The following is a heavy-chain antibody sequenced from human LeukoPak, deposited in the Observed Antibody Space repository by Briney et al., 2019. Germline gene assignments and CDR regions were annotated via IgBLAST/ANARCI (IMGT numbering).Heavy chain of an antibody. CDR1: GGSISSGGYY. Sequence: PSQTLSLTCTVSGGSISSGGYYWSWIRQHPGRGLEWIGYIYYSGSTYYNPSLKSRVTISVDTSKNQFSLKLSSVTAADTAVYYCARVRTESLQYAFDIWGQGTMVTVSS. CDR2: IYYSGST. V-gene: IGHV4-31*03. J-gene: IGHJ3*02. D-gene: IGHD4-4*01. CDR3: ARVRTESLQYAFDI.